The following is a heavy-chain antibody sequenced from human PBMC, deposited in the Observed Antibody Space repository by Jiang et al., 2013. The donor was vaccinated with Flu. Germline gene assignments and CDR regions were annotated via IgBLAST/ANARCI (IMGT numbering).Heavy chain of an antibody. CDR1: GFTFSNYG. Sequence: VQLVESGGGVVQPGRSLRLSCAASGFTFSNYGMHWVRQAPGKGLEWVAIIWYDGSNKYYTDSVKGRFTISRDNSKNTLYLQMNSLRAEDTAVYYCASTIVGGGVSWTTWGQGTLVSVSS. V-gene: IGHV3-33*01. CDR2: IWYDGSNK. D-gene: IGHD3/OR15-3a*01. CDR3: ASTIVGGGVSWTT. J-gene: IGHJ4*02.